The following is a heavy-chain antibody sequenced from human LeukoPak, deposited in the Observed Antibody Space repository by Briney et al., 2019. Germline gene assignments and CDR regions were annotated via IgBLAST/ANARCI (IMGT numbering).Heavy chain of an antibody. D-gene: IGHD3-10*01. CDR3: AREAYGSGSPYFDY. Sequence: GRSLRLSCAASGFTFSSYVMHWVRQAPGKGLEWVAVIWYDGSNKYYADSVKGRFTISRDNSRNTLYLQMNSLRAEDTAVDYCAREAYGSGSPYFDYWGQGTLVTVSS. CDR1: GFTFSSYV. J-gene: IGHJ4*02. V-gene: IGHV3-33*01. CDR2: IWYDGSNK.